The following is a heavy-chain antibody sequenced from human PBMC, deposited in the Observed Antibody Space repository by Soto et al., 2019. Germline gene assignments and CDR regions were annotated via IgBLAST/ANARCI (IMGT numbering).Heavy chain of an antibody. V-gene: IGHV4-61*01. CDR1: GGSVSSGSYY. D-gene: IGHD6-19*01. CDR3: ARGGRGWSRYFDY. J-gene: IGHJ4*02. CDR2: IYYSGST. Sequence: SETLSLTCTVSGGSVSSGSYYWSWIRQPPGKGLEWIGYIYYSGSTNYNPSLKSRVTISVDTSKNQFSLKLSSVTAADTAVYYCARGGRGWSRYFDYWGQGTLVTVSS.